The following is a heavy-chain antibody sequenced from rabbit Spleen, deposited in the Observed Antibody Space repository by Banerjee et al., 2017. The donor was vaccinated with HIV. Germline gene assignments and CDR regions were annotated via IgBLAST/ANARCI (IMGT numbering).Heavy chain of an antibody. D-gene: IGHD8-1*01. V-gene: IGHV1S45*01. CDR3: ARDAGSGPYIDGYFDL. CDR2: IYTGNGKT. J-gene: IGHJ4*01. CDR1: GIDFSSYYY. Sequence: QQQLEESGGGLVKPGGTLTLTCKASGIDFSSYYYMCWVRQAPGKGLEWIACIYTGNGKTYYASWAKGRFTISKASSTTVTLQMTSLTVADMATYFCARDAGSGPYIDGYFDLWGPGTLVTVS.